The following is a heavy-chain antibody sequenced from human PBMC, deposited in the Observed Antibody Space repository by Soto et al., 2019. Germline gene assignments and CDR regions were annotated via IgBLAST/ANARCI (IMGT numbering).Heavy chain of an antibody. CDR1: GFTFDDYA. Sequence: GGSLRLSCAASGFTFDDYAMHWVRQAPGKGLEWVSGISWNSGSIGYADSVKGRFTISRDNAKNSLYLQMNSLRAEDTALYYCAKDIVGSGPDYFDYWGQGTLVTVSS. CDR2: ISWNSGSI. V-gene: IGHV3-9*01. D-gene: IGHD3-10*01. CDR3: AKDIVGSGPDYFDY. J-gene: IGHJ4*02.